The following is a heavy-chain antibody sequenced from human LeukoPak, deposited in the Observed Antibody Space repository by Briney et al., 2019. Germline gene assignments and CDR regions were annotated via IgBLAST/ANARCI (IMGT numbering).Heavy chain of an antibody. J-gene: IGHJ4*02. D-gene: IGHD3-16*01. Sequence: ASVKVSCKASGYTFTCYDINWVRQATGRGLEWMGWMNPNSGNTGYAQKFQGRVTMTRNTSISTAYVELSSLRSEDTAVYYCARGGRFGGGSPDFDYWGQGTLVTVSS. CDR2: MNPNSGNT. V-gene: IGHV1-8*01. CDR1: GYTFTCYD. CDR3: ARGGRFGGGSPDFDY.